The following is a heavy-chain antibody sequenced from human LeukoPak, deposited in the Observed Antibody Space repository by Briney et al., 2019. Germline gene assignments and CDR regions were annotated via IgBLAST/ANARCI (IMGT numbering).Heavy chain of an antibody. Sequence: GGSLRLSCAASGFTFDDYGMSGVRQGPGKGLEWVSGINWNGGRTVYADSVKGRFTISRDNAKNSLYLQMNSMRAEDTALYYCARCYRRGDYYYYYVDVWGKGTTVIVSS. CDR3: ARCYRRGDYYYYYVDV. V-gene: IGHV3-20*04. CDR2: INWNGGRT. D-gene: IGHD2-15*01. J-gene: IGHJ6*03. CDR1: GFTFDDYG.